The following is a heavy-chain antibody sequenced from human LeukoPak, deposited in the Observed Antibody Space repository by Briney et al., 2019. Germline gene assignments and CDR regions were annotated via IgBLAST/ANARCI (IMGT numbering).Heavy chain of an antibody. CDR2: IYYSGST. V-gene: IGHV4-59*01. J-gene: IGHJ3*02. CDR3: ARGADYYDSSGYYYAAFDI. CDR1: GGSNSSYY. D-gene: IGHD3-22*01. Sequence: SETLSLTCTVSGGSNSSYYWSWIRQPPGKGLEWIGYIYYSGSTNYNPSLKSRVTISVDTSKNQFSLKLSSVTAADTAVYYCARGADYYDSSGYYYAAFDIWGQGTMVTVSS.